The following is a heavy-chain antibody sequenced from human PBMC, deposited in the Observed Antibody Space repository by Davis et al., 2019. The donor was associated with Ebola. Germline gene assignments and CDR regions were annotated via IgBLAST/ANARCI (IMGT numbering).Heavy chain of an antibody. CDR2: IKEDGSAT. D-gene: IGHD3-22*01. Sequence: PGGSLRLSCAASGVMFSRYWMSWVRQAPGKGLEWVANIKEDGSATNYVDSVKGRFTISRDNAKKSLYLQLNSLRADDTANCARDYYDNSGDGFDIWGQGTMVTVSS. CDR1: GVMFSRYW. J-gene: IGHJ3*02. CDR3: DYYDNSGDGFDI. V-gene: IGHV3-7*01.